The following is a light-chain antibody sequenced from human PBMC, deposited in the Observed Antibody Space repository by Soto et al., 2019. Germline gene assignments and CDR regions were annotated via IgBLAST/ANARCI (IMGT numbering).Light chain of an antibody. J-gene: IGLJ3*02. Sequence: QSVLTQPASVSGSPGQSIAISCTGTSSDVGKYSYVSWFQQYPGNAPKLMIYEVSNRPSGVSNRFSGSKSGNTASLTISGLQGEDEADYYCSSFTTSSTWVFGGATKVTVL. V-gene: IGLV2-14*01. CDR1: SSDVGKYSY. CDR2: EVS. CDR3: SSFTTSSTWV.